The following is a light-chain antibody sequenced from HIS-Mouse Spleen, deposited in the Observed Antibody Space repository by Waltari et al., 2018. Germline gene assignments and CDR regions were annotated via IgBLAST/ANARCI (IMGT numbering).Light chain of an antibody. V-gene: IGLV2-14*01. CDR1: SRDVGGSND. Sequence: QSALTQPASVSGSPGQTITISCTGTSRDVGGSNDVAGYQPHPGKAPKLMIYEVSKRPSGVSNRFSGSKSGNTASLTISGLQAEDEADYYCSSYTSSSTLVFGTGTKVTVL. CDR3: SSYTSSSTLV. J-gene: IGLJ1*01. CDR2: EVS.